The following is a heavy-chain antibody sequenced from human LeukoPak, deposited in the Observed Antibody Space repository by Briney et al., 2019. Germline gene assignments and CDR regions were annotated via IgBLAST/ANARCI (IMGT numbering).Heavy chain of an antibody. CDR1: GGTFSSYA. D-gene: IGHD3-22*01. Sequence: ASVKVSCKASGGTFSSYAISWVRQAPGQGLEWMGRIIPIPGIANYAQKFQGRVTITADKSTSTAYMELSSLRSEDTAVYYCARDTYYDSSGIGYWGQGPLVTVSS. CDR2: IIPIPGIA. CDR3: ARDTYYDSSGIGY. V-gene: IGHV1-69*04. J-gene: IGHJ1*01.